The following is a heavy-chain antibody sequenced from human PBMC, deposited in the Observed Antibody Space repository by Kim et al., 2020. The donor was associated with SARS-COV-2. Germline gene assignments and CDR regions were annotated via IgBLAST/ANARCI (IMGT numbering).Heavy chain of an antibody. V-gene: IGHV4-39*01. J-gene: IGHJ6*02. CDR2: IYYSGST. D-gene: IGHD5-18*01. Sequence: SETLSLTCTVSGGSISSSSYYWGWIRQPPGKGLEWIGSIYYSGSTYYNPSLKSRVTISVDTSKNQFSLKLSSVTAADTAVYYCARHSYSYGSLDVWGQGTTVTVSS. CDR1: GGSISSSSYY. CDR3: ARHSYSYGSLDV.